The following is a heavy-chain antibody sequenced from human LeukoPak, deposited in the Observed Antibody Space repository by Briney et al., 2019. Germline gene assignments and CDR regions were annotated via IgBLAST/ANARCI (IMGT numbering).Heavy chain of an antibody. CDR3: ARLSTVTTITADGFYI. CDR2: IISGGTDK. D-gene: IGHD4-17*01. V-gene: IGHV3-21*01. CDR1: GFTLNDFT. J-gene: IGHJ3*02. Sequence: GGSLSLSCAASGFTLNDFTMDWVRPAPGEGRGWVSSIISGGTDKYYADSVKGRFTISRDTAQNSLYLPMIRVMAEASSVSQWARLSTVTTITADGFYIWGQLTMVSASS.